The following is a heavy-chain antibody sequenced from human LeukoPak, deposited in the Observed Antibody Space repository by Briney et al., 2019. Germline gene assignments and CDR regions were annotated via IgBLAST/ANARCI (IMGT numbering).Heavy chain of an antibody. Sequence: PGGSLRLSCAASGFTFSSYAMSWVRQAPGKGLEWVSAISGSGGSTYYADSVKGRFTISRDNSKNTLYLQMNSLRAEDTAVYYCAKTVHPYYYDSSDYYYFDYWGQGTLVTVSS. CDR2: ISGSGGST. J-gene: IGHJ4*02. D-gene: IGHD3-22*01. CDR1: GFTFSSYA. V-gene: IGHV3-23*01. CDR3: AKTVHPYYYDSSDYYYFDY.